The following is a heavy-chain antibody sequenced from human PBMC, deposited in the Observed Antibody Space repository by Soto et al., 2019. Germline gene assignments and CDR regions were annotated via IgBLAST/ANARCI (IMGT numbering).Heavy chain of an antibody. V-gene: IGHV3-23*05. CDR2: IDLTGTMT. D-gene: IGHD2-21*01. Sequence: GGSLRLSCAASGFSFSYYSMNWVSQAPGKGLEWVAFIDLTGTMTDYRESVKGRFTLSKDKSMKTVYLQMNNLRVEDAAIYYCTKDRVPDGIYSFDYWGRGALVTVSS. J-gene: IGHJ4*02. CDR3: TKDRVPDGIYSFDY. CDR1: GFSFSYYS.